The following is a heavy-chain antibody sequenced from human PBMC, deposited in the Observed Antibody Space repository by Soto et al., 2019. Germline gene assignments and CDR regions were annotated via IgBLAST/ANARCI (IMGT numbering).Heavy chain of an antibody. D-gene: IGHD6-13*01. CDR3: ARGRGSSWYFDY. CDR1: GGXISTGDYF. J-gene: IGHJ4*02. Sequence: PSETLSLTCTVSGGXISTGDYFCSWIRQPPGKGLEWIGYIYYTGSTFYNPSLRSRVTISGDTSKNEFSLKLSSVTAADTAVYYCARGRGSSWYFDYWGQGTLVTVSS. CDR2: IYYTGST. V-gene: IGHV4-30-4*01.